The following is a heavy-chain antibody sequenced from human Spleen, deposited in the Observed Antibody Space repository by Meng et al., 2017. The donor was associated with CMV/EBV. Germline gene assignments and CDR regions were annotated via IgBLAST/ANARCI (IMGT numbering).Heavy chain of an antibody. J-gene: IGHJ6*02. CDR3: ARSGYNGYGLDV. D-gene: IGHD5-24*01. CDR1: GLTFSTYS. V-gene: IGHV3-30*04. Sequence: LSLTCAASGLTFSTYSMNWVRQAPGMGLQWVSLITSNGFNKYYADSVKGRFTISRDNSKNTVDLQMSSLRVDDTAVYYCARSGYNGYGLDVWGQGTTVTVSS. CDR2: ITSNGFNK.